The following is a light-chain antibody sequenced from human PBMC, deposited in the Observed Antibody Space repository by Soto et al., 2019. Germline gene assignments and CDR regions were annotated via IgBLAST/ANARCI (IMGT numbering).Light chain of an antibody. J-gene: IGKJ4*01. CDR2: EAS. CDR3: QQYDSYLIT. CDR1: QSINSW. V-gene: IGKV1-5*01. Sequence: DIQMTQSPSTLAASVGDRVTITCRASQSINSWLAWYQQKPGKAPKLLIYEASNLESGVPSRFSGSGSGTEFTLTISSLQPDDFATYYCQQYDSYLITFGGGTKVDIK.